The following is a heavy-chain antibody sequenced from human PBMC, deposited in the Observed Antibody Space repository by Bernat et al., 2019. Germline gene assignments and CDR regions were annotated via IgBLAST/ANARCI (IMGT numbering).Heavy chain of an antibody. CDR3: ARAGGDYYFDC. D-gene: IGHD4-17*01. CDR1: GGSISSYY. V-gene: IGHV4-59*08. J-gene: IGHJ4*02. CDR2: IYYSDST. Sequence: QVQLQESGPGLVKPSETLSLTCTVFGGSISSYYWSWIRQPPGKGLEWIGYIYYSDSTSYNPSLESRITISVDTSRNQFSLKLSSVTAADTAVYYCARAGGDYYFDCWGQGTLVTVSS.